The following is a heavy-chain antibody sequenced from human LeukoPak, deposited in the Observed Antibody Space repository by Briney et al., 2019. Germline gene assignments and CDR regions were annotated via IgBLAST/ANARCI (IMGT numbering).Heavy chain of an antibody. D-gene: IGHD5-24*01. CDR1: RFTFSNYW. V-gene: IGHV3-7*01. CDR2: IKKDGGET. CDR3: ARDMGWQQFDQ. J-gene: IGHJ4*02. Sequence: PGGSLRLSCVASRFTFSNYWMTWVRQAPGKGLERAANIKKDGGETYYMESVKGRFTISRDNARNSLYLQMNSLTVEDTAVYYCARDMGWQQFDQWGQGTLVTVSS.